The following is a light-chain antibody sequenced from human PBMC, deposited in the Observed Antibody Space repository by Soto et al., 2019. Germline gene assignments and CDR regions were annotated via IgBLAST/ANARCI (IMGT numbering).Light chain of an antibody. CDR2: AAS. Sequence: DIQMTQSPSSLSASVGDRVTITCRASQSISSYLNWYQQKPGKAPKLLIYAASSLQSGVPSRFXXXXXXXXXXXXXXSLQPEDFATYYCQQSYSTPLTFGGGTKVEIK. J-gene: IGKJ4*01. CDR1: QSISSY. V-gene: IGKV1-39*01. CDR3: QQSYSTPLT.